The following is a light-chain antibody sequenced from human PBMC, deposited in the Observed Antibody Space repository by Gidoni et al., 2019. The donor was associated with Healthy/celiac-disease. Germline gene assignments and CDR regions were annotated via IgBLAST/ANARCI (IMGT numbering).Light chain of an antibody. J-gene: IGLJ2*01. CDR2: DVS. V-gene: IGLV2-14*01. Sequence: QSALTQPASVSGSPGPSITISCTGTSSDVGGYNYVSWYQQHTGKAPKLMIYDVSNRPSGVSNRFSGSKSGNTASLTISGLQAEDEADYYCSSYTSSSTPVVFGGGTKLTVL. CDR1: SSDVGGYNY. CDR3: SSYTSSSTPVV.